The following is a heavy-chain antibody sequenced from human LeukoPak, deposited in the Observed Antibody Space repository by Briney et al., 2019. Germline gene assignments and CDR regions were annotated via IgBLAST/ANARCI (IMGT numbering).Heavy chain of an antibody. CDR1: GFTFSSYA. D-gene: IGHD6-6*01. CDR3: ARDSDGYSSSSAYYYYYMDV. V-gene: IGHV3-30*04. Sequence: PGGSLRLSCAASGFTFSSYAMHWVRQAPGKGLEWVAVISYDGSNKYYADSVKGRFTISRDNSKNTLYLQMNSLRAEDTAVYYCARDSDGYSSSSAYYYYYMDVWGKGTTVTVSS. CDR2: ISYDGSNK. J-gene: IGHJ6*03.